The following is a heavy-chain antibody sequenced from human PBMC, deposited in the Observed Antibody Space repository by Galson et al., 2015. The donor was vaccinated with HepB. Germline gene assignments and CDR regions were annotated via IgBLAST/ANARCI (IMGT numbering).Heavy chain of an antibody. J-gene: IGHJ5*02. D-gene: IGHD3-10*01. Sequence: TLSLTCTVSGGSISSGGYYWSWIRQHPGKGLEWIGYIYYSGSTYYNPSLKSRVTISVDTSKNQFSLKLSSVTAADTAVYYRARAWWAYYYGSGSYSPNWFDPWGQGTLVTVSS. CDR2: IYYSGST. V-gene: IGHV4-31*03. CDR1: GGSISSGGYY. CDR3: ARAWWAYYYGSGSYSPNWFDP.